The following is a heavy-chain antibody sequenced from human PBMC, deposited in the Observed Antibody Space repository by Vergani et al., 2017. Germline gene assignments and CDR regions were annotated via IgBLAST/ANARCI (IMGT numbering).Heavy chain of an antibody. CDR1: GFTFSSYG. CDR2: IWYDGSNK. Sequence: VQLVESGGGLVQPGGSLRLSCAASGFTFSSYGMHWVRQAPGKGLEWVAVIWYDGSNKYYADSVKGRFNISRDNSQNTLYLQMNSLRAEDTAVYYCARADTAMEGDYWGQGTLVTVSS. J-gene: IGHJ4*02. V-gene: IGHV3-33*08. D-gene: IGHD5-18*01. CDR3: ARADTAMEGDY.